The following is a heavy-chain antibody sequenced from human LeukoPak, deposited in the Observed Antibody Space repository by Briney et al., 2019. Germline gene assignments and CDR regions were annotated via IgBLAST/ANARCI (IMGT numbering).Heavy chain of an antibody. Sequence: ETLSLTCAVYGGSFSGYYWSWVRQAPGKGLEWVSVIYSGGSTYYADSVKGRFTISRDNSKNTLYLQMNSLRVEDTAVYYCARVEWLLLRDDWGQGTLVTVSS. D-gene: IGHD3-22*01. CDR1: GGSFSGYY. CDR2: IYSGGST. CDR3: ARVEWLLLRDD. V-gene: IGHV3-66*01. J-gene: IGHJ4*02.